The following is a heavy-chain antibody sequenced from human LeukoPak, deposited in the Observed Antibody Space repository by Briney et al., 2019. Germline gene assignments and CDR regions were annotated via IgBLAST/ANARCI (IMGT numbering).Heavy chain of an antibody. J-gene: IGHJ4*02. CDR2: INRDGTEK. V-gene: IGHV3-7*04. CDR3: VRGDWYFES. D-gene: IGHD2-21*01. CDR1: GFNFSDSR. Sequence: QPGGSLRLSCATSGFNFSDSRMTWVRQAPGKGLQWVANINRDGTEKHFLDSVEGRFTISRDNAKKSPYLQMSSLRPQDTAVYFCVRGDWYFESWGQGTLVTVSS.